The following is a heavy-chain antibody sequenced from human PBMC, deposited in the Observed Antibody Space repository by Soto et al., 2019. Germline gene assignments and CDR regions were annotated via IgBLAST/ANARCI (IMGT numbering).Heavy chain of an antibody. J-gene: IGHJ6*02. CDR2: IIPIFGTA. CDR3: ARVVGPIVVVTAPYYGMDV. Sequence: QVPLVQSGAEVKKPGSSVKVSCKASVGTFSSYAISWVRQAPGQGLEWMGGIIPIFGTANYAQKFQGRVTITADESTSTAYMELSSLRSEDTAVYYCARVVGPIVVVTAPYYGMDVWGQGTTVTVSS. D-gene: IGHD2-21*02. V-gene: IGHV1-69*12. CDR1: VGTFSSYA.